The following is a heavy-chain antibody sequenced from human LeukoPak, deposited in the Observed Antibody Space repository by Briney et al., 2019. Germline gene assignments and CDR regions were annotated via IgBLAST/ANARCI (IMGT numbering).Heavy chain of an antibody. D-gene: IGHD3-16*02. Sequence: GSVRLSCAASGFTFSSSWMTWVRQAPGKGLEWVGSIREDGSEKNSVDSVKGRLTISRDNAKHSLYLQLDRLRAEDTDVYSRARDPGSAFGGVIVKVYYYYMDVWGKGTRVTVPS. CDR3: ARDPGSAFGGVIVKVYYYYMDV. CDR1: GFTFSSSW. J-gene: IGHJ6*03. V-gene: IGHV3-7*01. CDR2: IREDGSEK.